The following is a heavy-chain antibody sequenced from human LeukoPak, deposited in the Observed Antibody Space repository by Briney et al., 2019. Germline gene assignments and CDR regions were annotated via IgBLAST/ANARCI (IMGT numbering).Heavy chain of an antibody. D-gene: IGHD6-13*01. CDR1: GFTFSSYW. CDR2: INSDGSST. CDR3: ARVAGSSWYGWYFDY. J-gene: IGHJ4*02. Sequence: PGGSLRLSRAASGFTFSSYWMHWVRQAPGKGLVWVSRINSDGSSTSYADSVKGRFTISRDNAKNTLYLQMNSLRAEDTAVYYCARVAGSSWYGWYFDYWGQGTLVTVSS. V-gene: IGHV3-74*01.